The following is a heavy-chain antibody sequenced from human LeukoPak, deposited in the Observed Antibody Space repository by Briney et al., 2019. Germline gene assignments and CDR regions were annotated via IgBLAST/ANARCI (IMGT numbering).Heavy chain of an antibody. CDR3: ARGLGYCSSGSCYSVFPIDY. V-gene: IGHV3-21*04. Sequence: PGGSLRLSCAASGFTFSSYSMNWVRQAPGKGLEWVSSISSSSSYIYYADSVKGRFTISRDNAKNSLYLQMNSLRAEDTAVYYCARGLGYCSSGSCYSVFPIDYWGQGTLVTVSS. CDR1: GFTFSSYS. CDR2: ISSSSSYI. D-gene: IGHD2-15*01. J-gene: IGHJ4*02.